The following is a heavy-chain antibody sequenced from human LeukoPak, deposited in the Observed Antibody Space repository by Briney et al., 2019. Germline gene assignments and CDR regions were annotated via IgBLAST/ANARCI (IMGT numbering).Heavy chain of an antibody. J-gene: IGHJ4*02. Sequence: PSETLSPTCAVYGGSFSGYYWSWIRQPPGKGLEWIGEINHSGSTNYNPSLKSRVTISVDTSKNQFSLKLSSVTAADTAVYYCARGLYYYDSSGYFSTPHYFDYWGQGTLVTVSS. CDR3: ARGLYYYDSSGYFSTPHYFDY. D-gene: IGHD3-22*01. V-gene: IGHV4-34*01. CDR1: GGSFSGYY. CDR2: INHSGST.